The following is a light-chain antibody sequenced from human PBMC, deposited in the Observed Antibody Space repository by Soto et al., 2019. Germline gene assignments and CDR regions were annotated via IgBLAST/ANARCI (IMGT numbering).Light chain of an antibody. CDR1: SSDVGDFNH. CDR2: EVS. CDR3: TSFTSSSTFV. V-gene: IGLV2-14*01. J-gene: IGLJ1*01. Sequence: QSALTQPASVSGSPGQSITIYCTGTSSDVGDFNHVSWYQQHPGNAPKLMIYEVSNRPSGVSNRFSGSKSDNTASLAISGLQAEDEADYYCTSFTSSSTFVFGTGTKLTVL.